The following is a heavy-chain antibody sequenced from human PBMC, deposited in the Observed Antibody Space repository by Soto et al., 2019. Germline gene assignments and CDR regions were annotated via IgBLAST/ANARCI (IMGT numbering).Heavy chain of an antibody. CDR1: GYSFTSYW. CDR3: ARHGTGLWFGELNYYYGMDV. V-gene: IGHV5-10-1*01. Sequence: PGESLKISCKGSGYSFTSYWISWVRQMPGKGLEWMGRIDPSDSYTNYSPSFQGHVTISADKSISTAYLQWSSLKASDTAMYYCARHGTGLWFGELNYYYGMDVWGQGTTVTVSS. D-gene: IGHD3-10*01. J-gene: IGHJ6*02. CDR2: IDPSDSYT.